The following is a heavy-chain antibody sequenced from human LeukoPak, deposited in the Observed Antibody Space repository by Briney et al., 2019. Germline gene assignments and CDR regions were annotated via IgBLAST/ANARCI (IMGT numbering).Heavy chain of an antibody. J-gene: IGHJ6*03. Sequence: SETLSLTCAVSGYSISSGYYWGWIRQPPGRGLEWIGGIYHSGSTYYNPSLKSRVTISVDTSKNQFSLKLSSVTAADTAVYYCARQRAIYYYYYMDVWGKGTTVTVSS. CDR2: IYHSGST. CDR3: ARQRAIYYYYYMDV. D-gene: IGHD2-2*02. V-gene: IGHV4-38-2*01. CDR1: GYSISSGYY.